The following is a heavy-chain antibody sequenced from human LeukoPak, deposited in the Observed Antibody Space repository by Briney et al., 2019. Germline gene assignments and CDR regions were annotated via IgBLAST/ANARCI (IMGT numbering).Heavy chain of an antibody. CDR3: AKAYDSSGYSPFDY. D-gene: IGHD3-22*01. J-gene: IGHJ4*02. CDR2: INNDGSHI. CDR1: GFTLSSSA. Sequence: GGSLRLSCAASGFTLSSSAMNWVRQAPGKGLEWVSSINNDGSHIYYAGSVKGRFTISRDNAKNSLYLQMNSLRAEDMALYYCAKAYDSSGYSPFDYWGQGTLVTVSS. V-gene: IGHV3-21*04.